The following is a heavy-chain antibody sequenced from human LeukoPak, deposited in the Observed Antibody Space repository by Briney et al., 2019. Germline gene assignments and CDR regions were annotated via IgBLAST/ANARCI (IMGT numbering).Heavy chain of an antibody. V-gene: IGHV3-9*03. CDR1: GFTYDDYA. Sequence: GRSPRLSCAASGFTYDDYAMHWVRQALGKCLEWVSGISWNSGSIGYADSVKGRFTIYRDNAKNSLYLQMNSLRPEDMALYYCAKDTGYDWGNHPFDYWGQGTLVTVSS. CDR2: ISWNSGSI. D-gene: IGHD5-12*01. J-gene: IGHJ4*02. CDR3: AKDTGYDWGNHPFDY.